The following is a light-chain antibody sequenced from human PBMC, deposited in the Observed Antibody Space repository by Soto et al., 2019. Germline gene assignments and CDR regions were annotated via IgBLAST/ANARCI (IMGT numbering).Light chain of an antibody. Sequence: SVLTQTPSASGTPGQRVTISCSGSSSNIGSNTVNWYQQLPGTAPKLLIYSNNQRPSGVPDRFSGSKSGTSASLAISGLQSEDEADYYCAAWDDSLNGFYVFGTGTKVTVL. CDR1: SSNIGSNT. CDR3: AAWDDSLNGFYV. J-gene: IGLJ1*01. V-gene: IGLV1-44*01. CDR2: SNN.